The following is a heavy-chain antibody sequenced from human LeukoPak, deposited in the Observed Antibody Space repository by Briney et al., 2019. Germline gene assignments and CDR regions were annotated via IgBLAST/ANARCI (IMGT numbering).Heavy chain of an antibody. CDR2: IYYSGST. Sequence: PSETLSLTCTVSGGSISSSSYYWGWIRQPPGKGLEWIGSIYYSGSTYYNPSLKSRVTISVDTSKNQFSLKLSSVTAADTAVYYCARLDYGGNPTGDYWGQGTLVTVSS. CDR1: GGSISSSSYY. V-gene: IGHV4-39*07. D-gene: IGHD4-23*01. CDR3: ARLDYGGNPTGDY. J-gene: IGHJ4*02.